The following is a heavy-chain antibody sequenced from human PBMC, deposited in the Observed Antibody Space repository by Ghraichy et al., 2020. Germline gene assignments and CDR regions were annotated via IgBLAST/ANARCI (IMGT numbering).Heavy chain of an antibody. D-gene: IGHD2-2*01. CDR3: AKANFASYCSSTSCNYYYYGMDV. CDR2: ISYDGSNK. V-gene: IGHV3-30*18. J-gene: IGHJ6*02. Sequence: GSLRLSCAASGFTFSSYGMHWVRQAPGKGLEWVAVISYDGSNKYYADSVKGRFTISRDNSKNTLYLQMNSLRAEDTAVYYCAKANFASYCSSTSCNYYYYGMDVWGQGTTVTVSS. CDR1: GFTFSSYG.